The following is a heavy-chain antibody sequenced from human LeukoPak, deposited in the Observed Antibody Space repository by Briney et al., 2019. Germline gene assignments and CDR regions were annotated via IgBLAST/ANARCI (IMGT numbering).Heavy chain of an antibody. V-gene: IGHV3-7*01. CDR2: IKQDGSEK. CDR1: GFTSSSYA. J-gene: IGHJ4*02. D-gene: IGHD3-3*01. CDR3: AKYYDFWSGYRPTFDY. Sequence: GGSLRLSCAASGFTSSSYALNWVRQAPGKGLEWVANIKQDGSEKYYVDSVKGRFTISRDNAKNSLYPQMNSLRAEDTAVYYCAKYYDFWSGYRPTFDYWGQGTLVTVSS.